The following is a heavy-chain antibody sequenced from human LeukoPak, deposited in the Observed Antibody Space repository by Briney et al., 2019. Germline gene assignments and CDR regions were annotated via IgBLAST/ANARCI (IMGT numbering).Heavy chain of an antibody. CDR2: IYPRDGST. V-gene: IGHV1-46*01. J-gene: IGHJ6*02. CDR3: ARFLGGSYGMDI. Sequence: GASVKVSCKASGYSFTSNYIHWVRQAPGQGLEWMGMIYPRDGSTSYAQKFQGRVTVTRDTSTSTVHMELSGLRSEDTAVYYCARFLGGSYGMDIWGQGTTVTVSS. D-gene: IGHD1-26*01. CDR1: GYSFTSNY.